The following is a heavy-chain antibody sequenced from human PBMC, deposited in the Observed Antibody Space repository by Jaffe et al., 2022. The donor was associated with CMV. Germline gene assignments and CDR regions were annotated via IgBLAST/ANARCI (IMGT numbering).Heavy chain of an antibody. CDR3: ARSSRGGGDYRPPYYFDY. D-gene: IGHD3-10*01. CDR1: GGSISTSSHY. V-gene: IGHV4-39*01. J-gene: IGHJ4*02. CDR2: IYYSTST. Sequence: QLQLQESGPGLVKPSETLSLTCTVSGGSISTSSHYWGWIRQPPGKGLEWIGSIYYSTSTYYNPSLKSRVTISIDRSKNQFSLKLSSVTAADTAVYYCARSSRGGGDYRPPYYFDYWGQGTLVTVSS.